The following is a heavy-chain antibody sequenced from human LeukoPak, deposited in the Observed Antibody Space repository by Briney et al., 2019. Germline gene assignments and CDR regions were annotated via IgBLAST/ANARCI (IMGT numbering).Heavy chain of an antibody. CDR3: ARDGIAVFGVITGNYYYMDV. D-gene: IGHD3-3*01. J-gene: IGHJ6*03. CDR2: ISHSGGT. V-gene: IGHV4-34*01. CDR1: GGSFSDYS. Sequence: SETLSLACAVHGGSFSDYSWSWIRHPPGKGLEWIGEISHSGGTNYNPSLKSRVTMSVDTSNNQFSLKLKSVTAADTAVYYCARDGIAVFGVITGNYYYMDVWGNGTTVTLSS.